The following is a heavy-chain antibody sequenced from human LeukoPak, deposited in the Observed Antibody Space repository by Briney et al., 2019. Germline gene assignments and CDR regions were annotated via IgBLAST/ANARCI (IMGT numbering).Heavy chain of an antibody. Sequence: GGSLRLSCAASGFIFSTYAMTWVRQAPGKGLEWVSSISNSRPFIYYADSVKGRFTISRDNAKNSLHLQMNSLRAEDTAVYYCARARAYRHHDAFDIWGQGTMVTVSS. V-gene: IGHV3-21*01. D-gene: IGHD3-16*01. CDR3: ARARAYRHHDAFDI. CDR1: GFIFSTYA. J-gene: IGHJ3*02. CDR2: ISNSRPFI.